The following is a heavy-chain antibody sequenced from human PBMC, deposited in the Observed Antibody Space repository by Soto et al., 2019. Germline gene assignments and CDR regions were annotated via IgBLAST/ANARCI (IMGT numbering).Heavy chain of an antibody. J-gene: IGHJ3*02. D-gene: IGHD3-3*01. Sequence: XETLALTCAVASCSISGYYWNWIRQPPGKGLEWIGYIYYSGSTNYNPSLKSRVTISVDTSKNQFSLKLSSVTAADTAVYYCARAGDYDFWSGYSNDAFDIWGQGTMVTVSS. CDR1: SCSISGYY. CDR3: ARAGDYDFWSGYSNDAFDI. V-gene: IGHV4-59*01. CDR2: IYYSGST.